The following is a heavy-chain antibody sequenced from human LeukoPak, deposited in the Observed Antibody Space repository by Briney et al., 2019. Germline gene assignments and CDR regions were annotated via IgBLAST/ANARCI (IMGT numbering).Heavy chain of an antibody. CDR3: ARQAYCSGGSCSQSNWFDP. Sequence: PSETLSLTCTVSGGSISSGSYYWSWIRQPAGKGLEWIGRIYTSGSTNYNPSLKSRVTILVDTSKNQFSLKLSSVTAADTAVYYCARQAYCSGGSCSQSNWFDPWGQGTLVTVSS. CDR1: GGSISSGSYY. V-gene: IGHV4-61*02. D-gene: IGHD2-15*01. J-gene: IGHJ5*02. CDR2: IYTSGST.